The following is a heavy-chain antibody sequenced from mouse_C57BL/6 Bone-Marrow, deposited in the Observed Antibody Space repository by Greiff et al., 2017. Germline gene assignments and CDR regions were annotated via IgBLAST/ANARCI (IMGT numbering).Heavy chain of an antibody. CDR3: ERHETKVVAEDAMDY. CDR1: GFSFNTYA. J-gene: IGHJ4*01. Sequence: EVPRVESGGGLVQPKGSLKLSCAASGFSFNTYAMNWVRQAPGKGLEWVARIRSKSNNYSTSYADSVQFSFSISRDESESIIYLQMNNLKTEDTAMYYCERHETKVVAEDAMDYWGQGTSVTVSS. V-gene: IGHV10-1*01. CDR2: IRSKSNNYST. D-gene: IGHD1-1*01.